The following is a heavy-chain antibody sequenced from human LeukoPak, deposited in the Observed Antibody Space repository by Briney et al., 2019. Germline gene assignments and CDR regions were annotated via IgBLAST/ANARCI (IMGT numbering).Heavy chain of an antibody. J-gene: IGHJ4*02. V-gene: IGHV1-18*01. Sequence: ASVKVSCKASGFNFADSGITWVRQAPGQGLEWMGWSSGHNGNTNYAQKVQGRVTMTTDPSTSTAHMELRSLTFDDTAVYYCARGEGSDWNYNASFDIWGQGTLVTVSS. D-gene: IGHD1-7*01. CDR2: SSGHNGNT. CDR3: ARGEGSDWNYNASFDI. CDR1: GFNFADSG.